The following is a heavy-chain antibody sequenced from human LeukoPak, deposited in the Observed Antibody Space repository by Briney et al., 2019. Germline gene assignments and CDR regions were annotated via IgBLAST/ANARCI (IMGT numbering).Heavy chain of an antibody. Sequence: SETLSLTCAVYGGSFSGYYWSWIRQPPGKGLEWIGEINHSGSTNYNPSLKSRVTISVDTSKNQFSLKLSSVTAADTAVYYCARNQLRRRYYYYGTDVWGKGTTVTVSS. V-gene: IGHV4-34*01. CDR1: GGSFSGYY. CDR3: ARNQLRRRYYYYGTDV. CDR2: INHSGST. J-gene: IGHJ6*04. D-gene: IGHD5-24*01.